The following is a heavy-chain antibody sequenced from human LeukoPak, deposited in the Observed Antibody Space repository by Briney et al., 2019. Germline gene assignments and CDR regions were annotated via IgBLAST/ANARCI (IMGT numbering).Heavy chain of an antibody. CDR2: IYYSGST. CDR3: ARDVYRFDH. Sequence: SETLSLTCTVSGGSIDSNSWTWIRQPPGKGLEWIGYIYYSGSTNYNPSLKSRVTMSVDTSKNQLSLKLTSVTAADTAMYSCARDVYRFDHWGRATLVTVSS. J-gene: IGHJ5*02. V-gene: IGHV4-59*01. CDR1: GGSIDSNS. D-gene: IGHD5/OR15-5a*01.